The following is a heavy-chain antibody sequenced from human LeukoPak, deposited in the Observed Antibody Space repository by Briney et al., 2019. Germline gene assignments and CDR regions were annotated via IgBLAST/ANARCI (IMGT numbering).Heavy chain of an antibody. D-gene: IGHD2-8*01. J-gene: IGHJ6*03. Sequence: SVKVSSKASGGTFSSYAISWVRQAPGQGLEWMGGIIPIFGTANYAQKFQGRVTITTDESTSTAYMELSSLRSEDTAVYYCASTQDRYCTNGVCSRYYYYYYYMDVWGKGTTVTVSS. CDR2: IIPIFGTA. CDR3: ASTQDRYCTNGVCSRYYYYYYYMDV. V-gene: IGHV1-69*05. CDR1: GGTFSSYA.